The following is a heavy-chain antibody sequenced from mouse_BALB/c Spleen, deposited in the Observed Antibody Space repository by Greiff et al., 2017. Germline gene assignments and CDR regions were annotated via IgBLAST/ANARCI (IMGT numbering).Heavy chain of an antibody. CDR2: ISSGSSTI. Sequence: EGQVVESGGGLVQPGGSRKLSCAASGFTFSSFGMHWVRQAPEKGLEWVAYISSGSSTIYYADTVKGRFTISRDNPKNTLFLQMTSLRSEDTAMYYCAKIYYDYDVYAMDYWGQGTSVTVSS. J-gene: IGHJ4*01. CDR3: AKIYYDYDVYAMDY. CDR1: GFTFSSFG. V-gene: IGHV5-17*02. D-gene: IGHD2-4*01.